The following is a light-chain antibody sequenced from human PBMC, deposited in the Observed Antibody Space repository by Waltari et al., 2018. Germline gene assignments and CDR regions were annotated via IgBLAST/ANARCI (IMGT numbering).Light chain of an antibody. CDR1: GSKIGSID. CDR2: HIN. V-gene: IGLV1-44*01. Sequence: QSIVTQSPSVSGTPGQRVTISCSASGSKIGSIDLNWYQQLPGTAPKLPIYHINVRPSGVPDRFSGSKSGTSASLTISGLQSEDEADYYCAAWFDSLNGWVFGGGTKVTVL. J-gene: IGLJ3*02. CDR3: AAWFDSLNGWV.